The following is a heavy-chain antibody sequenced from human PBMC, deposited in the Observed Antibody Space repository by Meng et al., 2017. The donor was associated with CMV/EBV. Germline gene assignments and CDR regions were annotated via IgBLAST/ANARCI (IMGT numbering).Heavy chain of an antibody. Sequence: ARLRKWGPGLLKPLQTLSLTVPVYGGSFCGYYCSWIRQPPGKGLEWIGEINHSGSTNYNPSLKSRVTISVDTSKNQFSLKLSSVTAADTAVYYCARGVGATGKADYWGQGTLVTVSS. CDR3: ARGVGATGKADY. CDR1: GGSFCGYY. CDR2: INHSGST. D-gene: IGHD1-26*01. J-gene: IGHJ4*02. V-gene: IGHV4-34*01.